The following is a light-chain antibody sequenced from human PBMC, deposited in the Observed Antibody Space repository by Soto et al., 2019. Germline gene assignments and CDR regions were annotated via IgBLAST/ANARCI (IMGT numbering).Light chain of an antibody. Sequence: DIQMTQSPSSLSASVGDRVTITCRASQSISSYLNWYQQKPGKAPQLLIYAASSLQSGVPSRFSGSGSGTDFTLTISSLQPEDFATYYCQQSYSTPFTFGPGTKVYIK. CDR1: QSISSY. J-gene: IGKJ3*01. CDR2: AAS. V-gene: IGKV1-39*01. CDR3: QQSYSTPFT.